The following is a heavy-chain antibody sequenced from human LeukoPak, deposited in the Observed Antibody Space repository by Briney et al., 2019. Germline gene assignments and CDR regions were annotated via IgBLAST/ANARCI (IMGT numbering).Heavy chain of an antibody. J-gene: IGHJ4*02. CDR1: GGSFSGYY. CDR3: ARFRYGSGIGY. Sequence: SETLSLTCAVYGGSFSGYYWSWIRQPPGKGLEWIGEINHSGSTNYNPSLKSRVTISVDTSKNQFSLKLSFVTAADTAVYYCARFRYGSGIGYWGQGTLVTVSS. CDR2: INHSGST. V-gene: IGHV4-34*01. D-gene: IGHD3-10*01.